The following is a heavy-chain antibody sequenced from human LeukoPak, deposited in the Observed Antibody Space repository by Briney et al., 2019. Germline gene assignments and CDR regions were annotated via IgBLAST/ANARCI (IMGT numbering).Heavy chain of an antibody. CDR2: ISYDGSNK. CDR1: GFTFSSYW. CDR3: ARPPLQAEDTYFDY. J-gene: IGHJ4*02. Sequence: GGSLRLSCAASGFTFSSYWMNWVRQAPGKGLEWVAVISYDGSNKYYADSVKGRFTISRDNSKNTLYLQMNSLRAEDTAVYYCARPPLQAEDTYFDYWGQGTLVTVSS. V-gene: IGHV3-30-3*01.